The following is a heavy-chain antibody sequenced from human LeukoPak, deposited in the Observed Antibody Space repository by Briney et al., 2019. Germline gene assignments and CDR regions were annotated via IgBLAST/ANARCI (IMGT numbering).Heavy chain of an antibody. CDR2: INHSGST. CDR3: ARGRYYYYGSGSYRGVYYYYGMDV. CDR1: GGSFSGYY. J-gene: IGHJ6*02. D-gene: IGHD3-10*01. Sequence: SETLSLTCAVYGGSFSGYYWSWIRQPPGKGLEWIGEINHSGSTYYNPSLKSRVTISVDTSKNQFSLKLSSVTAADTAVYYCARGRYYYYGSGSYRGVYYYYGMDVWGQGTTVTVSS. V-gene: IGHV4-34*01.